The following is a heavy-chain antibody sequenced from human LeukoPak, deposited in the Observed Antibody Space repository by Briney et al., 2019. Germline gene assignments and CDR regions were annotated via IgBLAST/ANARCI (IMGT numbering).Heavy chain of an antibody. CDR1: GGSINSSNHY. J-gene: IGHJ4*02. CDR2: IYYSGTT. Sequence: PSETLSLTCTVSGGSINSSNHYWAWIRQPPGKGLEWIGNIYYSGTTYYKSSLKSRGIISVDTSKNQFSLKLSSVSAADTAMYYCARFGRIITAWLAGSVDSWGQGTLVTVSS. D-gene: IGHD1-20*01. V-gene: IGHV4-39*01. CDR3: ARFGRIITAWLAGSVDS.